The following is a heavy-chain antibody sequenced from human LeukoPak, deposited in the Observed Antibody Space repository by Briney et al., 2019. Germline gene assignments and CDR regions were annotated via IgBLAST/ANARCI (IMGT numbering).Heavy chain of an antibody. CDR3: ARSRRVPAAGGVFDY. CDR2: INHSGST. J-gene: IGHJ4*02. CDR1: GGSFSGYY. D-gene: IGHD2-2*01. V-gene: IGHV4-34*01. Sequence: PSETLSLTCAVSGGSFSGYYWSWIRQPPGKGLEWMGEINHSGSTNYNPSPKSRVTITLDTSKNQFSLKLSSVTAADTAVYYCARSRRVPAAGGVFDYWGQGTLVTVSS.